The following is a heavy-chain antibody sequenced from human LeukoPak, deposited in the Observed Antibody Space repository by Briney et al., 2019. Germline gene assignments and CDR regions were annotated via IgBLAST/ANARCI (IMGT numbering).Heavy chain of an antibody. Sequence: ASVKDSCKASGYTFTSYGISWVRQAPGQGLEWMGWISTYNGNTNYAQNLQGRVTMTTDTSTSTAYMDLRRLRSDDTAVYYCARGSYGDYWGQGTLVTVSS. J-gene: IGHJ4*02. CDR2: ISTYNGNT. CDR1: GYTFTSYG. D-gene: IGHD3-10*01. CDR3: ARGSYGDY. V-gene: IGHV1-18*01.